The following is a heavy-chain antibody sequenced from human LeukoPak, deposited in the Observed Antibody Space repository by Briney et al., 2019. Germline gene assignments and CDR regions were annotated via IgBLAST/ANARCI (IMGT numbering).Heavy chain of an antibody. CDR2: IRYDGSNK. J-gene: IGHJ4*02. D-gene: IGHD1-26*01. CDR3: AKDGGGSYYGDYFDY. CDR1: GSTFSSYG. Sequence: PGGSLRLSCAASGSTFSSYGMHWVRQAPDKGLEWVAFIRYDGSNKYYADSVKGRFTISRDSSKNTLYLQMNSLRAEDTAVYYCAKDGGGSYYGDYFDYWGQGALVTVSS. V-gene: IGHV3-30*02.